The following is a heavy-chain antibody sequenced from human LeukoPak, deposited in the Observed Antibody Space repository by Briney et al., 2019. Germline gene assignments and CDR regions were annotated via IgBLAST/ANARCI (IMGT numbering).Heavy chain of an antibody. Sequence: ASVKVSCKASGYTFTSYGISWVRQAPGQGLEWMGWISAYNGNTNYAQKLQGRVTMTTDTSTSTAYMELRSLRSDDTAVYYCARDQGLTIFGVVIDPRYYYYMDVWGKGTTVTVSS. CDR3: ARDQGLTIFGVVIDPRYYYYMDV. J-gene: IGHJ6*03. CDR1: GYTFTSYG. V-gene: IGHV1-18*01. CDR2: ISAYNGNT. D-gene: IGHD3-3*01.